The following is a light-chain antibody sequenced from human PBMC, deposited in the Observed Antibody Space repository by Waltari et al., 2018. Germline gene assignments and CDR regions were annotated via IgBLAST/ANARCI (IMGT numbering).Light chain of an antibody. V-gene: IGLV3-21*02. CDR3: QVWDSGSDHYV. CDR2: DDG. J-gene: IGLJ1*01. Sequence: SYVLTQPPPVSVAPGQTARLSCVGNNIGSRTVHWYQQKPGQAPVLVVYDDGDRPSGIPERFSGSNSGNTATLTISRVDAGDEADYYCQVWDSGSDHYVFGTVTKVTVL. CDR1: NIGSRT.